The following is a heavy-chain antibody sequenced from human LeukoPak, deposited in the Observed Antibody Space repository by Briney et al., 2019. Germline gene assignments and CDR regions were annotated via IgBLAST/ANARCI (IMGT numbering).Heavy chain of an antibody. CDR1: GYTFTSYD. CDR2: MNPNSGNT. J-gene: IGHJ6*02. D-gene: IGHD2-2*03. V-gene: IGHV1-8*01. Sequence: ASVKVSCKASGYTFTSYDINWVRQATGQGLEWMGWMNPNSGNTGYAQKFQGRVTMTRNTSISTAYMELSSLRSEDTAAYYCARLDIVVVPAAMLDYYYYGMDVWGQGTTVTVSS. CDR3: ARLDIVVVPAAMLDYYYYGMDV.